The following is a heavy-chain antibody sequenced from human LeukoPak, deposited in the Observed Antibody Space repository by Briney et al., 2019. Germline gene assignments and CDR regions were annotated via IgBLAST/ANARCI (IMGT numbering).Heavy chain of an antibody. D-gene: IGHD2-21*02. CDR1: GYSISSGYY. J-gene: IGHJ5*02. V-gene: IGHV4-38-2*01. Sequence: SETLSLTCAVSGYSISSGYYWGWIRQPPGKGLEWIGSIYHSGSTYYNPSLKSRVTISVGTSKNQFSLKLSSVTAADTAVYYCARVMVVVTAKYNWFDPWGQGTLVTVSS. CDR3: ARVMVVVTAKYNWFDP. CDR2: IYHSGST.